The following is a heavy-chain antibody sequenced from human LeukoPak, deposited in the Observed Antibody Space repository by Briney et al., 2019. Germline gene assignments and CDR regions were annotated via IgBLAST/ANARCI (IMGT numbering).Heavy chain of an antibody. J-gene: IGHJ4*02. D-gene: IGHD3-16*01. Sequence: ASVKVSCKASGYTFTSYYMHWVRQAPGQGLEWMGLINPSGGSTSYAQKFQGRVTMARDTSTSTVYMELSSLRSEDTAVYYCATLGKTTRRAEAFVGYWGQGTLGTVSS. CDR3: ATLGKTTRRAEAFVGY. CDR1: GYTFTSYY. V-gene: IGHV1-46*03. CDR2: INPSGGST.